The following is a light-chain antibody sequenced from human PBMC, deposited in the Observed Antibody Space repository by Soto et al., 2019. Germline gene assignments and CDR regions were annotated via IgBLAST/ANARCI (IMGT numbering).Light chain of an antibody. Sequence: QSALTQPASVSGSHGQSITISCTGTSSDVGGYDYVSWYQQHPGKAPKLMIYGVSNRPSGVSNRFSGSKSGNTASLTISGLQAEDEADYYCSSFAAGKTDVFGTGTKVTVL. CDR2: GVS. V-gene: IGLV2-14*01. CDR3: SSFAAGKTDV. CDR1: SSDVGGYDY. J-gene: IGLJ1*01.